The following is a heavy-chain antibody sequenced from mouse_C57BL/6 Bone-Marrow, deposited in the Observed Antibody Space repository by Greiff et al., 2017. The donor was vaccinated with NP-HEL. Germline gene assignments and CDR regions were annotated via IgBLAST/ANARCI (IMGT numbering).Heavy chain of an antibody. J-gene: IGHJ2*01. V-gene: IGHV1-72*01. CDR3: ARDTTVHYFDY. CDR1: GYTFTSYW. CDR2: IDPNSGGT. Sequence: QVRLQQPGAELVKPGASVKLSCKASGYTFTSYWMHWVKQRPGRGLEWIGRIDPNSGGTKYNEKFKSKATLTVDKPSSTAYMQLSSLTSEDSAVYYCARDTTVHYFDYWGQGTTLTVSS. D-gene: IGHD1-1*01.